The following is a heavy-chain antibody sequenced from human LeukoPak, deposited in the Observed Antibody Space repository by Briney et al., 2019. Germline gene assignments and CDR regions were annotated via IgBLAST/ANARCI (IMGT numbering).Heavy chain of an antibody. CDR2: IYTDDTT. Sequence: GGSLRLSCAASGFTVSRNYMSWVRQSPGKGLEWVSVIYTDDTTFYADSVKGRFTISRDNSKNTLYLQMNSLRAEDTAVYYCARYSGSLLRHYWGRGTLVTVSS. D-gene: IGHD1-26*01. CDR3: ARYSGSLLRHY. J-gene: IGHJ4*02. CDR1: GFTVSRNY. V-gene: IGHV3-53*01.